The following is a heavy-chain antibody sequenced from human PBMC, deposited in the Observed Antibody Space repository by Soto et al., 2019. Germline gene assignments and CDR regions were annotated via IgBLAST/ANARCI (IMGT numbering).Heavy chain of an antibody. CDR1: GGSLSSYP. J-gene: IGHJ6*03. CDR3: ARPTGGHDAGGNYMDV. Sequence: QVQLLQSGSEVKKPGSSVKVSCRASGGSLSSYPVTWVRQAPGQGLEWMGRIIPIVGLTNYAQKFQGRVMITAGEPTSTAYMELRSLRSDDTAVYYCARPTGGHDAGGNYMDVWGKGTTVIVSS. V-gene: IGHV1-69*02. D-gene: IGHD2-8*02. CDR2: IIPIVGLT.